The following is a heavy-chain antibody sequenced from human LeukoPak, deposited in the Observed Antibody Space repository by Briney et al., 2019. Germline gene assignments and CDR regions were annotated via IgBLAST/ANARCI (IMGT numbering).Heavy chain of an antibody. D-gene: IGHD3-10*01. CDR3: ARRPSGSGLGFDP. CDR1: GCSFTTYW. V-gene: IGHV5-51*01. J-gene: IGHJ5*02. CDR2: IYPGDSDT. Sequence: GESLKISCKGSGCSFTTYWIGWVRQMPGKGLEWMGIIYPGDSDTRYSPSFQGQVTISADKSISTAYLQWSSLKASDTAMYYCARRPSGSGLGFDPWGQGTLVTVSS.